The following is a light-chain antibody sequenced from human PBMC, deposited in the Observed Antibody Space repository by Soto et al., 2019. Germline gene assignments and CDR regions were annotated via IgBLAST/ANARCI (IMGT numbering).Light chain of an antibody. CDR3: QQSNSSPLT. J-gene: IGKJ4*01. V-gene: IGKV1-39*01. CDR2: AAS. CDR1: QSISSY. Sequence: DIQLTQSPSSLSASLGDRITITCRASQSISSYLNWYQQKPGKAPKLLIYAASSLQSGVPSRFSGSGSGTDFTLTISSLQPEDFATYYCQQSNSSPLTFGGGTKVDIK.